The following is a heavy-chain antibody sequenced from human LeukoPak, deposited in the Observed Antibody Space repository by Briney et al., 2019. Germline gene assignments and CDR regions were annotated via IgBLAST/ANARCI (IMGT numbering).Heavy chain of an antibody. J-gene: IGHJ6*02. Sequence: QPGRSLRLSCAASGFTFSSYGMHWVRQAPGKGLEWVAVIWYDGSNKYYADSVKGRLTISRDNSKNTLYLQMNSLRAEDTAVYYCARDEGVYYYGMDVWGQGTTVTVSS. CDR2: IWYDGSNK. V-gene: IGHV3-33*01. D-gene: IGHD3-10*01. CDR3: ARDEGVYYYGMDV. CDR1: GFTFSSYG.